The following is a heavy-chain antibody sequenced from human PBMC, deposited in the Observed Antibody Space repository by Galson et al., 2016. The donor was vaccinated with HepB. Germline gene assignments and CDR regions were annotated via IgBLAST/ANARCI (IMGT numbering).Heavy chain of an antibody. D-gene: IGHD6-13*01. J-gene: IGHJ4*02. V-gene: IGHV3-7*01. CDR3: ARDSRRKPYSSSQGGLLDY. Sequence: SLRLSCAASGFTFSSYWMSWVRQAPGKGLEWVANIKQDGREKYYVDSVKGRFTISRDNAKNSLFLQMNSLRAEDTAVYYCARDSRRKPYSSSQGGLLDYWGQGTLVTVSS. CDR1: GFTFSSYW. CDR2: IKQDGREK.